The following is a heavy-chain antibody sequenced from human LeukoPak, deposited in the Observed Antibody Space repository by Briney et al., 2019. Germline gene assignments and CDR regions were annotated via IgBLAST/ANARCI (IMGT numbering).Heavy chain of an antibody. Sequence: GGSLRLSCAASGFTFDDYAMHWVRQAPGKGLEWVSGISWNSGSIGYADSVKGRFTISRDNAKNSLYLQMNSLRAEDTAVYYCARDYRYYYDSSGYYYWGQGTLVTVSS. CDR2: ISWNSGSI. D-gene: IGHD3-22*01. CDR1: GFTFDDYA. V-gene: IGHV3-9*01. J-gene: IGHJ4*02. CDR3: ARDYRYYYDSSGYYY.